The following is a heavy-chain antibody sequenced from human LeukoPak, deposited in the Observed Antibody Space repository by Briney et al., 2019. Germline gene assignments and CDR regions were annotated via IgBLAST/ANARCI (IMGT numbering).Heavy chain of an antibody. J-gene: IGHJ4*02. CDR2: ISSSGTTI. V-gene: IGHV3-11*01. CDR3: ARALTGFIPGN. Sequence: GGSLRLSCAASGFTFTDFYMSWIRQAPGKGLEWVSYISSSGTTIYYADSVMGRFTISRDNAKNSLYLQMNSLRAKDTAVYYCARALTGFIPGNWGQGTLVTVSS. D-gene: IGHD3-9*01. CDR1: GFTFTDFY.